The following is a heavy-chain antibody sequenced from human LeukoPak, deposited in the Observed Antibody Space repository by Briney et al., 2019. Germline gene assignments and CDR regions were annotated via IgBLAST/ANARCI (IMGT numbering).Heavy chain of an antibody. CDR2: ISYVGSNK. D-gene: IGHD2-15*01. Sequence: GGSLRLSCAASGFTLSSYGMHWVRQAPGKGLEWVAIISYVGSNKDYADSVKGRFTISRDNSKNTLYLQMNSLRAEDTAVYYCARDRPYCSGGTCYSDAFDIWGQGTVVTVSS. CDR1: GFTLSSYG. V-gene: IGHV3-30*03. CDR3: ARDRPYCSGGTCYSDAFDI. J-gene: IGHJ3*02.